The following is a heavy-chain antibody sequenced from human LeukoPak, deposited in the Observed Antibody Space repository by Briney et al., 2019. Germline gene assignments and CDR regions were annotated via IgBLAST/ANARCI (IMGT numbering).Heavy chain of an antibody. CDR1: GFTFSDHD. CDR3: ARDDYDYVWGS. CDR2: ISGSGSII. D-gene: IGHD3-16*01. V-gene: IGHV3-11*01. Sequence: GGSLRLSCAASGFTFSDHDMSWIRQAPGKGLEWVSYISGSGSIIYYGDSVKGRFTISRDKAKNSLYLQMSSLRAEDTAVYYCARDDYDYVWGSWGQGTMVTVSS. J-gene: IGHJ3*01.